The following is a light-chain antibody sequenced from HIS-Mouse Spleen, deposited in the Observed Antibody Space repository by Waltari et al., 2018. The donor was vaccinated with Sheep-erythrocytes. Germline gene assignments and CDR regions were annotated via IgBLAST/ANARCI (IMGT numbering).Light chain of an antibody. CDR3: CSYAGSYNHV. Sequence: QSALTQPRSVSGSPGQSVTISCTGPSSDVGGYYYVSWYQQHPGKAPKLMIYDVSKRPSGVPDRFSGSKSGNTASLTISGLQAEDEADYYCCSYAGSYNHVFATGTKVTVL. V-gene: IGLV2-11*01. CDR1: SSDVGGYYY. J-gene: IGLJ1*01. CDR2: DVS.